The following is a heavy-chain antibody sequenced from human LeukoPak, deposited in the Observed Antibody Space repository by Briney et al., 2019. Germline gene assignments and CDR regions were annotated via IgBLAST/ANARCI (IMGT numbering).Heavy chain of an antibody. CDR2: FCPEEGHP. Sequence: ASVKVSCKVSGYSLTVLSMHWVRQAPGKGLEWMGGFCPEEGHPTYTQKFQGRVTMTTDTSTSTAYMELRSLRADDTAVYYCARDSASVWPGSSGWSNWFDPWGQGTLVTVSS. V-gene: IGHV1-24*01. D-gene: IGHD6-19*01. CDR3: ARDSASVWPGSSGWSNWFDP. J-gene: IGHJ5*02. CDR1: GYSLTVLS.